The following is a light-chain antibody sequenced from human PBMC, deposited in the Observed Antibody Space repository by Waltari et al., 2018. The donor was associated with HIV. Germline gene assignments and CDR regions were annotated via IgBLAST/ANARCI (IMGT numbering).Light chain of an antibody. J-gene: IGLJ1*01. CDR2: ANN. CDR1: SPNIGAGYD. CDR3: QSYDSILGGFV. Sequence: QSVLTQPPSVSGAPGQRVTISCTGSSPNIGAGYDVHWYRQFPGTAPKLLIYANNNRPSGVPGRFSGSKSGTSASLAIAGLQADDEADYYCQSYDSILGGFVFGAATKVTVL. V-gene: IGLV1-40*01.